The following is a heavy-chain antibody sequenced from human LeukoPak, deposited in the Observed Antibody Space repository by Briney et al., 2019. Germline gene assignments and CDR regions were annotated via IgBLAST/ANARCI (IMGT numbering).Heavy chain of an antibody. Sequence: SSETLSLTCTVSGYSISSGYYWGWIRQPPGKGLEWIGSIYHSGSTYYNPSLKSRVTISVDTSKNQFSLKLSPVTAADTAVYYCARVEYSYGAFDIWGQGTLVTVSS. D-gene: IGHD5-18*01. V-gene: IGHV4-38-2*02. CDR1: GYSISSGYY. J-gene: IGHJ3*02. CDR2: IYHSGST. CDR3: ARVEYSYGAFDI.